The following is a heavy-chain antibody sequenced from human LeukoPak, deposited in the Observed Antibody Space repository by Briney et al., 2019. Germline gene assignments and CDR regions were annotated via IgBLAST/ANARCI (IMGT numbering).Heavy chain of an antibody. V-gene: IGHV1-69*13. CDR2: IIPIFGTA. J-gene: IGHJ4*02. D-gene: IGHD6-13*01. CDR1: GGTFSIYA. CDR3: ARGHSSSWYNFDY. Sequence: EASVKVSCKASGGTFSIYAISWVRQAPGQGLEWMGGIIPIFGTANYAQKFQGRVTITADESTSTAYMELSSLRSEDTAVYYCARGHSSSWYNFDYWGQGTLVTVSS.